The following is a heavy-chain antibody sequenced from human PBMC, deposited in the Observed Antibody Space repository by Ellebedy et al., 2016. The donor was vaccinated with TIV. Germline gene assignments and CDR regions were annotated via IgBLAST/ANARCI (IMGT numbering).Heavy chain of an antibody. J-gene: IGHJ6*02. CDR1: GGSISSYY. Sequence: SETLSLXXTVSGGSISSYYWSWIRQPPGKGLEWIGYIYYSGSTNYNPSLKSRVTISVDTSKNQFSLKLSSVTAADTAVYYCARSQGGICSSTSCYHSMDVWGQGTTVTVSS. V-gene: IGHV4-59*01. CDR3: ARSQGGICSSTSCYHSMDV. CDR2: IYYSGST. D-gene: IGHD2-2*01.